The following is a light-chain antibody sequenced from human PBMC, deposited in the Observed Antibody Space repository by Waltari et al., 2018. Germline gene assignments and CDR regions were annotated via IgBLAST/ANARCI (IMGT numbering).Light chain of an antibody. CDR3: LQDHHYPRT. CDR2: AAS. V-gene: IGKV1-6*01. CDR1: QVIEHD. J-gene: IGKJ1*01. Sequence: IQMTQPPPSVPASVGDGVTITCRASQVIEHDLAWYQQKAGKAPNLLIYAASILQSEVPSRFSGSGSGTDFTLTISSLQPEDSATYYCLQDHHYPRTFGQGTKVTIK.